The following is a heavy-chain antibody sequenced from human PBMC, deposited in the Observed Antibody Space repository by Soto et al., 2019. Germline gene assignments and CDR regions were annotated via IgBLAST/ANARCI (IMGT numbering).Heavy chain of an antibody. CDR1: GFSLSTSGVG. Sequence: QITLKESGPTLVKPTQTLTLTCTFSGFSLSTSGVGVGWIRQPPGKALEWLAVIYWDDDKRYSPALKSRVTITNDTSTSREGRTVTNMDPVNTGLYYFAHRLTRYTWKYSHFDYWGQGTLVTVS. D-gene: IGHD1-7*01. CDR3: AHRLTRYTWKYSHFDY. J-gene: IGHJ4*02. CDR2: IYWDDDK. V-gene: IGHV2-5*02.